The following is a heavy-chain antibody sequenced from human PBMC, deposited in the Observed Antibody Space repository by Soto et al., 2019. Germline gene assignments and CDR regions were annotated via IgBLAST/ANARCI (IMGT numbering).Heavy chain of an antibody. Sequence: GGSLRLSCAASGFTFSSYAMHWVRQAPGKGLEWVALISYDGSDKDYADSVKGRFTISRDSSKNTVSLEMTSLRAEDTAVYYCAKGGRQWLVTSDFNYWGQGALVTVSS. J-gene: IGHJ4*02. CDR2: ISYDGSDK. V-gene: IGHV3-30-3*01. CDR3: AKGGRQWLVTSDFNY. CDR1: GFTFSSYA. D-gene: IGHD6-19*01.